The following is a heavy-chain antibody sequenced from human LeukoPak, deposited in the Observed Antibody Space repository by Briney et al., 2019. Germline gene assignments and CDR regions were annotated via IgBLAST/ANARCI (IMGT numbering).Heavy chain of an antibody. CDR2: ILPIFGTT. V-gene: IGHV1-69*13. Sequence: SVKVSCKASGGTFKNYAISWVRQAPGQGLERMGGILPIFGTTNYAQKFQARVTITADESTSTAYMEMSSLRSEDTAVYYCGRVSCGGNCYSLIGTFDIWGQGTMVTVSS. J-gene: IGHJ3*02. D-gene: IGHD2-15*01. CDR1: GGTFKNYA. CDR3: GRVSCGGNCYSLIGTFDI.